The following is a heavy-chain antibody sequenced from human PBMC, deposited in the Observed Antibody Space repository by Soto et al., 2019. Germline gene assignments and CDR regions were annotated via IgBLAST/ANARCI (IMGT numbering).Heavy chain of an antibody. CDR3: ARGEFLSYDDY. V-gene: IGHV1-3*01. CDR1: GYTFTIYA. CDR2: INAGNGNT. D-gene: IGHD3-16*01. Sequence: ASVKVSCTASGYTFTIYAMHWVRQAPGQRLEWMGWINAGNGNTKYSQKFQGRVTITRDTSASTAYMELSSLRSEDTAVYYCARGEFLSYDDYWGQGTLVTVSS. J-gene: IGHJ4*02.